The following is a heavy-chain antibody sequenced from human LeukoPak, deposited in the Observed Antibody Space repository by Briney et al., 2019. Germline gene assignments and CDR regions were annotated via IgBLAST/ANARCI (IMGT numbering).Heavy chain of an antibody. CDR2: IYYSGST. CDR3: ARENITMVRGAVDAFDI. Sequence: RSSETLSLTCTVSGGSISSYYWSWIRQPPGKGLEWIGYIYYSGSTNYNPSLKSRVTISVDTSKNQFSLKLSSVTAADTAVYYCARENITMVRGAVDAFDIWGQGTMVTVSS. J-gene: IGHJ3*02. CDR1: GGSISSYY. V-gene: IGHV4-59*01. D-gene: IGHD3-10*01.